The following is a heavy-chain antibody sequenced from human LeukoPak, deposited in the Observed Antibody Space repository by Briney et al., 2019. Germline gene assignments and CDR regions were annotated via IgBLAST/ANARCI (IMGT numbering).Heavy chain of an antibody. CDR3: AREAGGSSH. J-gene: IGHJ4*02. CDR2: IKQEGSEK. Sequence: PGGSLRLSCGAPGFTFSRYWMSWARQAPGKGLEGVDNIKQEGSEKYYVDSVKGRFTISRDNAKNSLYLQMNSLRAEDTAVYYCAREAGGSSHWGQGTLVTVSS. CDR1: GFTFSRYW. V-gene: IGHV3-7*01. D-gene: IGHD3-10*01.